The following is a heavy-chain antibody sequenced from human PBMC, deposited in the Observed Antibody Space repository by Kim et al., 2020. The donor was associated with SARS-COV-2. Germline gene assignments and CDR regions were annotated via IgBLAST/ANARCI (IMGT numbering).Heavy chain of an antibody. CDR2: IYYSGST. J-gene: IGHJ3*02. CDR1: GGSISSYY. Sequence: SETLSLTCTVSGGSISSYYWSWIRQPPGKGLEWIGYIYYSGSTNYNPSLKSRVTISVDTSKNQFSLKLSSVTAADTAVYYCARLGFPPTTDAFDIWGQGTMVTVSS. V-gene: IGHV4-59*08. CDR3: ARLGFPPTTDAFDI. D-gene: IGHD1-1*01.